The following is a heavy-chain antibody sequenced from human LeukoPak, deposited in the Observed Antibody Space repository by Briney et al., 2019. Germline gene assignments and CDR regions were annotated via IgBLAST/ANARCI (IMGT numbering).Heavy chain of an antibody. D-gene: IGHD3-16*01. CDR1: GFSFSGSA. Sequence: GGSLRLSCAASGFSFSGSAIHWVRQASGKGLEWVGRIRSNANDYATAYAASVKGRFTISRDDSKNTAYLQMNSLKTEDTALYYCTRVITLVSFGTNYYFDYWGQGTLVTVSS. CDR3: TRVITLVSFGTNYYFDY. CDR2: IRSNANDYAT. J-gene: IGHJ4*02. V-gene: IGHV3-73*01.